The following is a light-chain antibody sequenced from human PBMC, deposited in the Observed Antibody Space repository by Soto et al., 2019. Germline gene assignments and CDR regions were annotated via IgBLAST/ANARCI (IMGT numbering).Light chain of an antibody. CDR1: QSVSSSY. J-gene: IGKJ2*02. V-gene: IGKV3-20*01. Sequence: EIVLTQSPGTLSLSPGERATLSCRASQSVSSSYLAWYQQKPGQAPRLLIYGASSRAPGIPDRFSGSGSGTDFTLTISSLEPEDFAVYYCQPYGSSPPWTFGQGTKLEI. CDR2: GAS. CDR3: QPYGSSPPWT.